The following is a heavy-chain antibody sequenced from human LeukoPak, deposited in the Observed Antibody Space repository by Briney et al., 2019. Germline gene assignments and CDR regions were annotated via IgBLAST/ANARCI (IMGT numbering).Heavy chain of an antibody. CDR3: ARDGGYYYYMDV. J-gene: IGHJ6*03. Sequence: GGSLRLSCAASGFTFSNYGMSWVRLAPGKWLEWVSAISGSGGRTYYADSVKGRFTISRDNSKNTLYLQMNSLRAEDTAVYYCARDGGYYYYMDVWGKGTTVTVSS. V-gene: IGHV3-23*01. D-gene: IGHD4-23*01. CDR2: ISGSGGRT. CDR1: GFTFSNYG.